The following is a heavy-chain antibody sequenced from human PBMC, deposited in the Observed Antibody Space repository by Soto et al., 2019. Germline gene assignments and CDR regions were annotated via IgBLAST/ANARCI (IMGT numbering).Heavy chain of an antibody. Sequence: ASVKVSCKASVGTFSSYAISWVRQDPGQGLEWMGGIIPIFGTANYAQKFQGRVTITADESTSTAYMELSSLRSEDTAVYYCAGEGAMVAGRRKAFDYWGQGTLVTVSS. CDR1: VGTFSSYA. CDR2: IIPIFGTA. J-gene: IGHJ4*02. D-gene: IGHD5-18*01. CDR3: AGEGAMVAGRRKAFDY. V-gene: IGHV1-69*13.